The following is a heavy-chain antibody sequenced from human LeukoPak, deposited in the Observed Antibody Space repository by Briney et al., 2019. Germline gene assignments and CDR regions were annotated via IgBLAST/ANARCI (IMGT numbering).Heavy chain of an antibody. CDR2: ISSSSSYI. CDR1: GFTFSRYS. Sequence: GGSLRLSCAASGFTFSRYSMNWVRQAPGKGLEWVSSISSSSSYIYYADSVKGRFTISRDNAKNSLYLQMNSLRAEDTAVYYCARDLLYYDSSGYEHWGQGTLVTVSS. D-gene: IGHD3-22*01. J-gene: IGHJ1*01. CDR3: ARDLLYYDSSGYEH. V-gene: IGHV3-21*01.